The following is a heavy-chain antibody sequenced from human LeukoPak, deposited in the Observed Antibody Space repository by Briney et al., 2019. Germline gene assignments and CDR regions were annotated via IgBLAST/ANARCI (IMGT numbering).Heavy chain of an antibody. CDR2: ISSSGSMI. D-gene: IGHD2-15*01. V-gene: IGHV3-11*04. Sequence: VGSLRLSCAASGFYFRTYVMSWIRQAPGKGLEWLSYISSSGSMIYYADSVKGRFTISRDNAKNSLYLQMNSLRAEDTAVYYCARRYCSGGSCLLDYWGQGTLVTVSS. CDR3: ARRYCSGGSCLLDY. CDR1: GFYFRTYV. J-gene: IGHJ4*02.